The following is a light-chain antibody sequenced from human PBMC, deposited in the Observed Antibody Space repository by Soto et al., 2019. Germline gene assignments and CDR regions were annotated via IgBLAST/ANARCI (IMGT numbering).Light chain of an antibody. CDR2: DAS. Sequence: IVLTQSPATLSLSPGERAALSCRASQSVSTSLAWYQHKPGQAPRLIIYDASKRAPGLPARFSGSGSGTDFTLTISFFEPEDVAGDYFQVWEVWPTCGQETKV. CDR3: QVWEVWPT. J-gene: IGKJ1*01. CDR1: QSVSTS. V-gene: IGKV3-11*01.